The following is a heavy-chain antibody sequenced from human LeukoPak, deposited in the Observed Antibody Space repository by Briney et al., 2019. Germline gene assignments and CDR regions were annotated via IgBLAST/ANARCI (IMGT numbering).Heavy chain of an antibody. D-gene: IGHD4-17*01. CDR3: ARDTRTMTAVTRGQHYYYGLDV. CDR1: GYTFTNYY. V-gene: IGHV1-46*01. J-gene: IGHJ6*02. CDR2: INPSDGGT. Sequence: ASVKVSCRASGYTFTNYYLHWVRQAPGHGLEWMAIINPSDGGTYYEQKLQGRVAVTRDTSTSTVYMELSSLRSEDTAVYYCARDTRTMTAVTRGQHYYYGLDVWGQGTTVTVSS.